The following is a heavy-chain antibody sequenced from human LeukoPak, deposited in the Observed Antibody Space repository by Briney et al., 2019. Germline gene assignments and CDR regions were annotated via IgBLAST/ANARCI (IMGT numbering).Heavy chain of an antibody. CDR2: MNHSGST. Sequence: PSETLSLTCAVYGGSFSGYYWSWIRQPPGKGLEWIGEMNHSGSTNYNPSLKSRVTISVDTSKNQFSLKLSSVTAADTAVYYCARDGYYYDSSGYYKLDYWGQGTLVTVSS. J-gene: IGHJ4*02. CDR1: GGSFSGYY. V-gene: IGHV4-34*01. CDR3: ARDGYYYDSSGYYKLDY. D-gene: IGHD3-22*01.